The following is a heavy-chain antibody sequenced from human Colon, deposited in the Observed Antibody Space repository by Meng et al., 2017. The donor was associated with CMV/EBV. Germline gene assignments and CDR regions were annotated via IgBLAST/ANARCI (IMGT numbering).Heavy chain of an antibody. Sequence: ASVKVSCKASGYTFTSYDINWVRQATGQGLEWMGWMNPNSGNTGYAQKFQGRVTMTRNTSISTAYMELSSLRSEDTAVYYCASSYYYDSSGYYDAGPPRDYYYGMDVWGQGTTVPSP. CDR3: ASSYYYDSSGYYDAGPPRDYYYGMDV. V-gene: IGHV1-8*01. J-gene: IGHJ6*02. D-gene: IGHD3-22*01. CDR1: GYTFTSYD. CDR2: MNPNSGNT.